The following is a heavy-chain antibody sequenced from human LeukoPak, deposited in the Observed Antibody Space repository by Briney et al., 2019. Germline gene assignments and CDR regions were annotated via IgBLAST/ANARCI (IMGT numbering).Heavy chain of an antibody. CDR1: GGSISSGSYY. V-gene: IGHV4-61*02. CDR2: IYTSGST. CDR3: AGGSYYVGY. J-gene: IGHJ4*02. Sequence: SETLSLTCTVSGGSISSGSYYWSWIRQPAGKGLEWIGRIYTSGSTNYNPSLKSRVTISVDTSKNQFSLKLSSVTAADTAVYYCAGGSYYVGYWGQGTLVTVSS. D-gene: IGHD1-26*01.